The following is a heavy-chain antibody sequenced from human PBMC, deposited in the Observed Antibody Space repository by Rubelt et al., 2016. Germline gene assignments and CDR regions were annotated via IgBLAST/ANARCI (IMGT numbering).Heavy chain of an antibody. CDR3: ARVMITFGGVIEVGWFDP. CDR2: ISTYNGDT. D-gene: IGHD3-16*02. J-gene: IGHJ5*02. Sequence: QVQLVQSGAEVKEPGASIKVSCKTSGYSFKRYAISWVRQAPGQGLEWMGWISTYNGDTNYAQKLQGRVTMTTDTSTSTAYMELRSLRSDDTAVYYCARVMITFGGVIEVGWFDPWGQGTLVTVSS. CDR1: GYSFKRYA. V-gene: IGHV1-18*01.